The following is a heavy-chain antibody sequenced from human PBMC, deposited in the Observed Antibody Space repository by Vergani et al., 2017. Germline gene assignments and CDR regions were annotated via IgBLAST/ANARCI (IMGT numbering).Heavy chain of an antibody. J-gene: IGHJ5*01. V-gene: IGHV4-30-4*08. CDR3: ARWAGGITMIPSGGFDP. Sequence: QVQLQESGPGLVKPSQTLSLTCTVSGGSISSGDYYWSWIRQPPGKGLEWIGYIYYSGSPYYNPSLKSRVTISVDTSKNQFSLKLSSVTAADTAVYYCARWAGGITMIPSGGFDPGGQGNLVTVSS. D-gene: IGHD3-22*01. CDR1: GGSISSGDYY. CDR2: IYYSGSP.